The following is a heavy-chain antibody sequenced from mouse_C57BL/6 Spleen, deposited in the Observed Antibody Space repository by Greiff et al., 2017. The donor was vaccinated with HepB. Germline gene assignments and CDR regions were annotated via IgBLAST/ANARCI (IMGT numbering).Heavy chain of an antibody. CDR1: GYTFTDYY. CDR2: INPNNGGT. V-gene: IGHV1-26*01. J-gene: IGHJ2*01. Sequence: EVQLQQSGPELVKPGASVKISCKASGYTFTDYYMNWVKQSHGKSLEWIGDINPNNGGTSYNQKFKGKATLTVDKSSSTAYMELRSLTSEDSAVYYCARGGKWGNYVGADYWGQGTTLTVSS. D-gene: IGHD2-1*01. CDR3: ARGGKWGNYVGADY.